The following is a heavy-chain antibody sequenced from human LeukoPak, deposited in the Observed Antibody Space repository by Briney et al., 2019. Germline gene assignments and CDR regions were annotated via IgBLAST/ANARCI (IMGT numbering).Heavy chain of an antibody. CDR1: GYTFTGYY. Sequence: GASVKVSCKASGYTFTGYYMHWVRQAPGQGLEWMGWINPNSGGTNYAQKFQGRVTMTRDTSISTAYMELSRLGSDDTAVYYCARDLVEMATISNAFDIWGQGTMVTVSS. V-gene: IGHV1-2*02. CDR2: INPNSGGT. J-gene: IGHJ3*02. CDR3: ARDLVEMATISNAFDI. D-gene: IGHD5-24*01.